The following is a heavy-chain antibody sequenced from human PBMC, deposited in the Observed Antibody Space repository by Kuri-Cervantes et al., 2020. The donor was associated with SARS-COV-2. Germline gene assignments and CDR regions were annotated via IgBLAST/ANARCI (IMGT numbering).Heavy chain of an antibody. V-gene: IGHV3-21*01. CDR2: ISSSSSYI. D-gene: IGHD2-2*01. J-gene: IGHJ3*02. Sequence: GGSLRLSCAASGFTFSYYYMSGVRQAPGKGLEWVSSISSSSSYIYYADSVKGRFTISRDNAKNSLYLQMNSLRAEDTAVYYCARNQIVVVPAASQYDAFDIWGQGTMVTVSS. CDR3: ARNQIVVVPAASQYDAFDI. CDR1: GFTFSYYY.